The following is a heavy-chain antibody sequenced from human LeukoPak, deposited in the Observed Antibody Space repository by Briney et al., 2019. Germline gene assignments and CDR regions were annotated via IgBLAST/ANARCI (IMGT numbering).Heavy chain of an antibody. CDR2: INHSGST. D-gene: IGHD4-17*01. CDR3: ARRETTVTTPRYYYGMDV. J-gene: IGHJ6*02. CDR1: GGSFSGYY. V-gene: IGHV4-34*01. Sequence: PSETLSLTCAVYGGSFSGYYWSWIRQPPGKGLEWIGEINHSGSTNYNPSLKSRVTISVDTSKNQFSLKLSSVTAADTAVYYCARRETTVTTPRYYYGMDVWGQGTTVTVSS.